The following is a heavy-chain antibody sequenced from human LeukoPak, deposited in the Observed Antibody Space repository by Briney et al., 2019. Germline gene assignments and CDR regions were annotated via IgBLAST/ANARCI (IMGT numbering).Heavy chain of an antibody. CDR1: GGSISSSNYY. CDR3: ARLVGVTDYFDY. V-gene: IGHV4-39*02. CDR2: ISYSGRT. J-gene: IGHJ4*02. Sequence: SETLSLACTASGGSISSSNYYWGWIRQSPGKGLEWIGSISYSGRTHYNPSLKSRASISVDTSNNHFSLKLASVTAADTSVFYCARLVGVTDYFDYWGQGTLVTVSS. D-gene: IGHD1-26*01.